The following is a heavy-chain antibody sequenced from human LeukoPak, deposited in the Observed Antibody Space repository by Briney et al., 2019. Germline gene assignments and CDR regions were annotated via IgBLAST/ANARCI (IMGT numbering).Heavy chain of an antibody. CDR1: GGSISSYY. D-gene: IGHD3-10*01. CDR2: IYTSGST. CDR3: ARLMVRSASFQH. Sequence: SETLSLTCTVSGGSISSYYWSWIRQPAGKGLEWIGRIYTSGSTNYNPSLKSRVTISVDTSKNQISLKLSSVTAADTAVYYCARLMVRSASFQHWGQGTLVTVSS. J-gene: IGHJ1*01. V-gene: IGHV4-4*07.